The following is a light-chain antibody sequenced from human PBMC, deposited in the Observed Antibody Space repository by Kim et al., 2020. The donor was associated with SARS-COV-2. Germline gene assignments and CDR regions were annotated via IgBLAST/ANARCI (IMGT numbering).Light chain of an antibody. CDR3: SSYRSSSTPYVV. J-gene: IGLJ2*01. CDR1: SSDVGGYNY. Sequence: QSALTQPASVSGSPGQSITISCTGTSSDVGGYNYVSWYQQHPGKAPKLMIYDVTKRPSGVSDRFSGSKSGNTASLTISGLQAEDEADYYCSSYRSSSTPYVVFGGGTQLTVL. V-gene: IGLV2-14*01. CDR2: DVT.